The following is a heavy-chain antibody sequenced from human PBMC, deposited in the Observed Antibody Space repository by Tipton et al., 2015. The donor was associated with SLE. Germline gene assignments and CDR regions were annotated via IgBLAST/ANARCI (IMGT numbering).Heavy chain of an antibody. V-gene: IGHV3-30*04. Sequence: RSLRLSCAASGFTFSSYAMHWVRQAPGKGLEWVAVISYDGSSKYYADSVKGRFTISRDNSKNTLYLQMNSLRAEDTAVYYCAREDPLWDAFDIWGQGTMVTVSS. CDR2: ISYDGSSK. CDR3: AREDPLWDAFDI. D-gene: IGHD3-16*01. J-gene: IGHJ3*02. CDR1: GFTFSSYA.